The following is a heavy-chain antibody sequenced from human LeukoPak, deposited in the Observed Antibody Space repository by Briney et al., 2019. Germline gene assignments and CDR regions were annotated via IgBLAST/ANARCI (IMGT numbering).Heavy chain of an antibody. J-gene: IGHJ5*02. CDR3: ATDFGHYGSGSPWHNWFDP. D-gene: IGHD3-10*01. Sequence: ASVNVSCKVSGYTLTELSMHWVRQAPGKGLEWMGGFDPEDGETIYAQKFQGRVTMTEDTSTDTAYMELSSLRSEDTAVYYCATDFGHYGSGSPWHNWFDPWGQGTLVTVSS. CDR2: FDPEDGET. V-gene: IGHV1-24*01. CDR1: GYTLTELS.